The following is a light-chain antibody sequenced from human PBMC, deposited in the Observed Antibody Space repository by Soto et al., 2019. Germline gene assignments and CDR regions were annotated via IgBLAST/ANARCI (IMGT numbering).Light chain of an antibody. Sequence: DIQMTQSPSSLSASVGDRDTITCRASQSISSYLNWYQQKPGKAPKLLIYAASSLQSGVPSRFSGSGSGTEFTLTISSLQPEDFATYYCQQSYSTPQPFGQGTKVEIK. CDR2: AAS. V-gene: IGKV1-39*01. J-gene: IGKJ1*01. CDR3: QQSYSTPQP. CDR1: QSISSY.